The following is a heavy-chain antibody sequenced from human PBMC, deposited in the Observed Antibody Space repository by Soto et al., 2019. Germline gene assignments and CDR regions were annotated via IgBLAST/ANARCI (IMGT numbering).Heavy chain of an antibody. D-gene: IGHD1-1*01. CDR3: ARVKGTRLYYFDY. Sequence: SETLSLTCAVYGGSFSGYYWSWIRQPPGKGLEWIGEINHSGSTNYNPSLKSRVTISVDTSKNQFSLKLSSVTAADTAVYYCARVKGTRLYYFDYWGEGTLVTVSS. V-gene: IGHV4-34*01. CDR1: GGSFSGYY. CDR2: INHSGST. J-gene: IGHJ4*02.